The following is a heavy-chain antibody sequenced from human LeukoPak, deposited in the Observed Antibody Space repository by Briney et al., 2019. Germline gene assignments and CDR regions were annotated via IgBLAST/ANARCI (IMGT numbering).Heavy chain of an antibody. CDR1: AYTFTGYY. J-gene: IGHJ6*04. D-gene: IGHD6-13*01. V-gene: IGHV1-2*02. CDR2: INPNSGGT. Sequence: ASVKVSCKASAYTFTGYYMHWVRQAPGQGLEWMGWINPNSGGTNYAQKFQGRVTMTRDTSISTAYMELSRLRSDDTAVYYCARDHGAAGEYGIDVWGKGTTVTVSS. CDR3: ARDHGAAGEYGIDV.